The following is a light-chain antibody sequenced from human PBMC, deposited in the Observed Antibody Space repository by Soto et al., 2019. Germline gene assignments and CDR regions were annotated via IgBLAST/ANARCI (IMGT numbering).Light chain of an antibody. V-gene: IGKV1-33*01. CDR2: DAS. CDR1: QDISNY. CDR3: QQYDNRPPL. J-gene: IGKJ2*01. Sequence: DIQMTQSPSSLSASVGDRVTITCQASQDISNYLNWYQQKPGKAPKLLIYDASNLQTGVPSRFSGSGSGTDFTLTISSLHPEDIATYYCQQYDNRPPLFGQGTKLEI.